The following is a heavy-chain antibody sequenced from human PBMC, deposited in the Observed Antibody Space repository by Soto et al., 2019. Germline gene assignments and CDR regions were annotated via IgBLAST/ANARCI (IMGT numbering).Heavy chain of an antibody. V-gene: IGHV4-4*02. CDR1: GGTVASSHW. J-gene: IGHJ5*02. CDR2: VYHTGDT. D-gene: IGHD2-21*02. CDR3: AREIVTAGGNNYFDP. Sequence: SETLSLTCGVSGGTVASSHWWSWVRQSPGRGLEWIGNVYHTGDTNFNPSLQSRVTFSVDKSNNQFSLRLASVTAADTAVYFCAREIVTAGGNNYFDPWGPGTLVTVSS.